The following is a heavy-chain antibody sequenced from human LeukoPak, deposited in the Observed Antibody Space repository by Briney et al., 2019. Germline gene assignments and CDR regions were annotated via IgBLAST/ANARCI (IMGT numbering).Heavy chain of an antibody. CDR2: ISSSGSTI. Sequence: PGGSLRLSCAASGFTFSDYYMSWIRQAPGKGLEWVSYISSSGSTIYYADSVNGRFTISRDNAKNSLYLQMNSLRAEDTAVYHCARMWWELYDWFDPWGQGTLVTVSS. D-gene: IGHD1-26*01. V-gene: IGHV3-11*01. CDR3: ARMWWELYDWFDP. CDR1: GFTFSDYY. J-gene: IGHJ5*02.